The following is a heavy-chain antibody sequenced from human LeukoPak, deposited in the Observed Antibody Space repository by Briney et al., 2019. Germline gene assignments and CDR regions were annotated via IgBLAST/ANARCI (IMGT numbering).Heavy chain of an antibody. CDR1: GGSISSGGYY. D-gene: IGHD6-6*01. CDR2: IYHSGST. Sequence: PSETLSLTCTVSGGSISSGGYYWSWIRQHPGKGLEWIGEIYHSGSTNYNPSLKSRVTISVDKSKNQFSLKLNSVTAADTAVYYCARVYHSRGSSGWFDPWGQGTLVTVSS. V-gene: IGHV4-31*03. CDR3: ARVYHSRGSSGWFDP. J-gene: IGHJ5*02.